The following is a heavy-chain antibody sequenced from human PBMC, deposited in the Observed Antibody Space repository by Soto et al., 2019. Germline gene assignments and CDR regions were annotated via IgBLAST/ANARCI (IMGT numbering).Heavy chain of an antibody. D-gene: IGHD3-22*01. J-gene: IGHJ3*02. Sequence: RSDTLSLTCTVSGGSISSYYWSWIRQPPGKGLEWIGYIYYSGSTNYNPSLKSRVTISVDTSKNQFSLKLSSVTAADTAVYYCARDGRGEGNTYYYDSSGPDAFDIWGQGTMVTVSS. CDR3: ARDGRGEGNTYYYDSSGPDAFDI. CDR2: IYYSGST. V-gene: IGHV4-59*01. CDR1: GGSISSYY.